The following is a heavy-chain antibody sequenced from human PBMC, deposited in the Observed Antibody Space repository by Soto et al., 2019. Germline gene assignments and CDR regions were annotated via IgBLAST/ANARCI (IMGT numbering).Heavy chain of an antibody. D-gene: IGHD3-10*01. CDR3: ARDRGSQNWYFGV. CDR2: IVPLLGTA. CDR1: GDIFSSYP. V-gene: IGHV1-69*01. J-gene: IGHJ2*01. Sequence: QVQLVQSGAEVKKPGSSVKVSCKASGDIFSSYPFSWVRQAPGHGLEWMGGIVPLLGTADYAQKFQDRVTITADDYTSTVYMELSSLRSDDTTVYYSARDRGSQNWYFGVWGRGTLVSVSS.